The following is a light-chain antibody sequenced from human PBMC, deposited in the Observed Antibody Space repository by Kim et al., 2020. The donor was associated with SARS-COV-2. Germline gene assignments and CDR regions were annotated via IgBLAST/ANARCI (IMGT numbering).Light chain of an antibody. CDR3: QQYSSSPAT. CDR2: GAS. Sequence: SPGESATLSGRASQSVSSNYLAGSQQKPGQAPRLLIYGASSRATGIPDRFSGSGSGTDFTLTITRLEPEDFAVYYCQQYSSSPATFGQGTKVDIK. CDR1: QSVSSNY. J-gene: IGKJ1*01. V-gene: IGKV3-20*01.